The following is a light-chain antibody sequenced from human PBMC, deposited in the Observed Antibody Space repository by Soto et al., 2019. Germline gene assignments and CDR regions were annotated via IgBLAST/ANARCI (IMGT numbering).Light chain of an antibody. CDR2: DVS. CDR1: SSDVGVYNY. J-gene: IGLJ1*01. CDR3: SSYTSSSTPYV. Sequence: QSVLTQPASVSGSPGQSITISCTGTSSDVGVYNYVSWYQQHPGKVPKLMIYDVSNRPSGVSNRFSGSKSGNTASLTISGLQAEDEADYYCSSYTSSSTPYVFGTGTKVTV. V-gene: IGLV2-14*01.